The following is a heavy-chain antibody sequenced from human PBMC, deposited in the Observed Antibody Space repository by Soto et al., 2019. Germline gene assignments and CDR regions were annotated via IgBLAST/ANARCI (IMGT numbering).Heavy chain of an antibody. CDR1: GGSISSGGYY. Sequence: TLSLTCTVSGGSISSGGYYWSWIRQHPGKGLEWIGYIYYSGSTYYNPSLKSRVTISVDTSKNQFSLKLSSVTAADTAVYYCARDRPTGTFDYWGQGTLVTVSS. V-gene: IGHV4-31*03. J-gene: IGHJ4*02. CDR2: IYYSGST. D-gene: IGHD1-1*01. CDR3: ARDRPTGTFDY.